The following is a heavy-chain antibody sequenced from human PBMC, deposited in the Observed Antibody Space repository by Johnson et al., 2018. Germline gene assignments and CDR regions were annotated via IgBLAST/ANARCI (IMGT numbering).Heavy chain of an antibody. CDR1: GFTFSNYA. V-gene: IGHV3-23*04. J-gene: IGHJ1*01. CDR2: ISFSGTI. D-gene: IGHD6-13*01. CDR3: AKDPHDSSWYRYFQH. Sequence: VQLVQSGGGLVQPGGSLRLSCAASGFTFSNYAMTWVRQAPGKGLEWVSAISFSGTIKYADSVKGRFTISRDNSKNTLYLQMNSLRAEDTAVYYCAKDPHDSSWYRYFQHWGQGTLVTVSS.